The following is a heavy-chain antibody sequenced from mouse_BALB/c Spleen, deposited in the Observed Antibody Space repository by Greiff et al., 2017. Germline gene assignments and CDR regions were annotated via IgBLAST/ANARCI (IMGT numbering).Heavy chain of an antibody. CDR3: ARDERYDGRGDFDD. Sequence: EVKLVESGGGLVQPGGSLKLSCAASGFTFSSYGMSWVRQTPDKRLELVATINSNGGSTYYPDSVKGRFTISRDNAKNTLYLQMSILKSEDTAMFYCARDERYDGRGDFDDWSQGTTLTVSS. CDR2: INSNGGST. V-gene: IGHV5-6-3*01. D-gene: IGHD2-14*01. J-gene: IGHJ2*01. CDR1: GFTFSSYG.